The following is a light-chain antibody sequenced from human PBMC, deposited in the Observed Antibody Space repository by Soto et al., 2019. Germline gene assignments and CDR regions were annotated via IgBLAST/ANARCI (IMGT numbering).Light chain of an antibody. CDR3: CSYAGSYTYV. CDR1: SSDVGGYTS. Sequence: QSALTQPRSVSGPPGQSVPISCTGTSSDVGGYTSVSWYQHHPGKAPKLIIYDVTKRPSGVPDRFSGSKSGNTASLTISGLQAEDEADYYCCSYAGSYTYVFGSGTKLTVL. J-gene: IGLJ1*01. V-gene: IGLV2-11*01. CDR2: DVT.